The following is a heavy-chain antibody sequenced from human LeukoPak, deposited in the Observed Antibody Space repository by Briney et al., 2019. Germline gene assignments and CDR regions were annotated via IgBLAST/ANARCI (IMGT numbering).Heavy chain of an antibody. D-gene: IGHD2-2*01. V-gene: IGHV1-18*01. CDR2: ISAYNGNT. CDR1: GYTFTSYG. CDR3: ARGFLPLTVVPTATGFDP. Sequence: AASVKVSCKASGYTFTSYGISWVRQAPGQGLEWMGWISAYNGNTNYAQKLQGRVTMTTDTSTSTAYMELRSLRSDDTAVYYCARGFLPLTVVPTATGFDPWGQGTLVTVSS. J-gene: IGHJ5*02.